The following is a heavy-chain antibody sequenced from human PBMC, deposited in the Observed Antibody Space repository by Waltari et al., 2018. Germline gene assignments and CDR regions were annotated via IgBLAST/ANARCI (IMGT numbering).Heavy chain of an antibody. Sequence: QVQLQESGPGLVKPSETLSLTCTVSGGSISSYYWSWIRQPAGKGLEWIGRIYTSGSTNYHPSLKSRVTMSVDTSKNQFSLKLSSVTAADTAVYYCARDEWLRPSYYYYYMDVWGKGTTVTVSS. CDR3: ARDEWLRPSYYYYYMDV. CDR1: GGSISSYY. CDR2: IYTSGST. D-gene: IGHD5-12*01. V-gene: IGHV4-4*07. J-gene: IGHJ6*03.